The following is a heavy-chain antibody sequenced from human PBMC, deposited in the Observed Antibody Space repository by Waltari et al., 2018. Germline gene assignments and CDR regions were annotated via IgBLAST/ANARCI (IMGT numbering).Heavy chain of an antibody. CDR1: GYTFTGYY. CDR3: ARVGYNWNDADYFDY. Sequence: QVQLVQSGAEVKKPGASVKVSCKASGYTFTGYYMHWVRPAPGQGLEWMGWINPNSGGRNYAQKFQGRVTMTRDTSISTAYMELSRLRSDDTAVYYCARVGYNWNDADYFDYWGQGTLVTVSS. V-gene: IGHV1-2*02. D-gene: IGHD1-20*01. J-gene: IGHJ4*02. CDR2: INPNSGGR.